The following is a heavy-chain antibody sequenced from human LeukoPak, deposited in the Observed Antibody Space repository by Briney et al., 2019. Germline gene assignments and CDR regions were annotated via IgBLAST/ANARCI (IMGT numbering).Heavy chain of an antibody. CDR3: ARDKHYYDSSNYV. J-gene: IGHJ4*02. CDR2: INWNGGTT. D-gene: IGHD3-22*01. V-gene: IGHV3-20*04. Sequence: GGSLRLSCAAPGCTFNDYGMSWVRQGPGKGLEWVSGINWNGGTTGYADSVKGRFTISRDNAKNALYLQMNSLRAEDTALYYCARDKHYYDSSNYVWGQGTLVTVSS. CDR1: GCTFNDYG.